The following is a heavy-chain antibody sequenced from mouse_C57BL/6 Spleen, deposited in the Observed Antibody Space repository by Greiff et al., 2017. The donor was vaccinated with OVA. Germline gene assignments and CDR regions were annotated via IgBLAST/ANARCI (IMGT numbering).Heavy chain of an antibody. D-gene: IGHD2-5*01. Sequence: SGAELVRPGASVTLSCKASGYTFTDYEMHWVKQTPVHGLEWIGAIDPETGGTAYNQKFKGKAILTADKSSSTAYMELRSLTSEDSAVYYCTRREAYYSNYNSFAYWGQGTLVTVSA. CDR3: TRREAYYSNYNSFAY. CDR1: GYTFTDYE. J-gene: IGHJ3*01. CDR2: IDPETGGT. V-gene: IGHV1-15*01.